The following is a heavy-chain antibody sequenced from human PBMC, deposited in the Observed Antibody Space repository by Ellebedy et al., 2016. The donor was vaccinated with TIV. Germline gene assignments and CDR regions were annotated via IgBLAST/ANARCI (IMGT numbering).Heavy chain of an antibody. CDR3: STDIAPTRGRGF. CDR1: ELPFSDTW. Sequence: GESLKISXVASELPFSDTWMSWVRQAPGKGLEWVARIKRSVDGETPDYVALVKGRFSVSRDDSINTLYLQMSSLKIEDTGVYYCSTDIAPTRGRGFWGQGTPVTVSS. V-gene: IGHV3-15*01. J-gene: IGHJ4*02. D-gene: IGHD3-10*01. CDR2: IKRSVDGETP.